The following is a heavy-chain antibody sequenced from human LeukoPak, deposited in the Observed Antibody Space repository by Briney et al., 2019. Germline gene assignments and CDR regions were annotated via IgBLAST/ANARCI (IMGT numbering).Heavy chain of an antibody. J-gene: IGHJ4*02. CDR3: ARGPSSKYFDY. Sequence: SETLSLTCTVSGGSISSYYWSWIRQPPGKGLEWSGYIYDSGSTNYNPSLKSRVTTSVDTSKNQFSLKLSSVTAADTAVYYCARGPSSKYFDYWGQGTLVTVSS. V-gene: IGHV4-59*01. CDR2: IYDSGST. D-gene: IGHD2-2*01. CDR1: GGSISSYY.